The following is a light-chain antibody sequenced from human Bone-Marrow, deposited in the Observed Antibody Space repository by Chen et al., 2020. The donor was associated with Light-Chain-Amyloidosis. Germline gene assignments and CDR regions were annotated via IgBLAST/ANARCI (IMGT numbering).Light chain of an antibody. J-gene: IGLJ2*01. CDR1: DLPTKY. CDR3: QSADSSVTYEVI. V-gene: IGLV3-25*03. CDR2: RDT. Sequence: SYELTQPPSVSVSPGQTARITCSGDDLPTKYAYWYQQKPGQAPVLVIHRDTERPSVLSERFSGSCAVTTATLTISGVQAEDEADYHCQSADSSVTYEVIFGGGTKLTVL.